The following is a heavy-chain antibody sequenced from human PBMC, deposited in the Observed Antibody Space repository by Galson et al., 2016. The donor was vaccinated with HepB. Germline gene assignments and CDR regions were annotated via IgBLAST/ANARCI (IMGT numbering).Heavy chain of an antibody. CDR1: GGPFSSYS. J-gene: IGHJ3*02. D-gene: IGHD3-10*01. V-gene: IGHV1-69*13. Sequence: SVQVSCKASGGPFSSYSVTWVRRAPGQGLEWMGGIIPVFNLSTYAQKFQGRVTITADESTTTAYMELRGLRFEDTAVYYCASPPGEYGTGSEHAFDMWGQGTMVTVSS. CDR2: IIPVFNLS. CDR3: ASPPGEYGTGSEHAFDM.